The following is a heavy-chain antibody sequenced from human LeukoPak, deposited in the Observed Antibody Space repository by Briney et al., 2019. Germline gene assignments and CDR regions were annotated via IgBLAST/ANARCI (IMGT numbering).Heavy chain of an antibody. V-gene: IGHV4-59*08. CDR1: GGSISSYY. CDR3: ARLPRRYFDY. J-gene: IGHJ4*02. Sequence: SETLSLTCTVSGGSISSYYWSWIRQPPGKGLEWIGYIYYSGSTNYNPSLKSRVTISVDTSRNQFSLKLSSVTAADTAVYYCARLPRRYFDYWGQGTLVTVSS. CDR2: IYYSGST.